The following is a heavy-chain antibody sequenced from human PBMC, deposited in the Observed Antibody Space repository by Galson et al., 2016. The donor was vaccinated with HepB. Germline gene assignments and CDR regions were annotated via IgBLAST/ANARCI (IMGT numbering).Heavy chain of an antibody. CDR2: IYSDEGE. Sequence: PALVKPTQTLTLTCTFSGFSLTISRLGVGWIRQAPGEALEWLAFIYSDEGERHNHSLQTRLTITKDTPKNQVVLTMTGLDPTDTATYFWAYGGYAGRHFFQNWGQGTPVIVSS. V-gene: IGHV2-5*02. D-gene: IGHD2-2*01. CDR1: GFSLTISRLG. CDR3: AYGGYAGRHFFQN. J-gene: IGHJ1*01.